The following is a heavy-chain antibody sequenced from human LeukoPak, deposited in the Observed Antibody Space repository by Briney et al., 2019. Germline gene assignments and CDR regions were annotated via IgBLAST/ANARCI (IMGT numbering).Heavy chain of an antibody. CDR2: ISTSSSYI. CDR1: GFTFNNYN. D-gene: IGHD6-13*01. V-gene: IGHV3-21*01. CDR3: ARDTRAAAGTGSYFEY. Sequence: GGSLRLSCAASGFTFNNYNMIWVRQAPGEGLEWVSSISTSSSYIYYADSVKGRFTISRDNAKNSLYLQMNSLRAEDTAVYYCARDTRAAAGTGSYFEYWGQGTLVTVSS. J-gene: IGHJ4*02.